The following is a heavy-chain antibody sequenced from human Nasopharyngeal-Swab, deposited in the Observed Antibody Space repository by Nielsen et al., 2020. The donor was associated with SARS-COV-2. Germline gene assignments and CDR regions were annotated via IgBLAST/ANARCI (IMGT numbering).Heavy chain of an antibody. J-gene: IGHJ3*02. CDR3: AKDSGWKGTTYDAFDI. D-gene: IGHD1-1*01. CDR1: ESPFVDYA. CDR2: ISWNRGSK. Sequence: GSTLRLSCAAPESPFVDYARPWFAQPPGKGLEWVSGISWNRGSKGYADSVKGRFTISRDKAKNSLYKQMNSLRAEDTALYYCAKDSGWKGTTYDAFDIWGQGTMVTVSS. V-gene: IGHV3-9*01.